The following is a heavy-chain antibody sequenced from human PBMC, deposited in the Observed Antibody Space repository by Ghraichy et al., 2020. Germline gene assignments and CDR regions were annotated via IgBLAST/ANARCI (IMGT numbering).Heavy chain of an antibody. Sequence: GGSLRLSCTASGFTFSDYYMSWIRQAPGKGLEWISNISSSSTDTNYADSVKGRFTISRDNAENSLYLQMNSLRAEDTAVYYCAREDVSGPLDHSYYMDLWGKGTTVTVSS. D-gene: IGHD3-3*01. CDR1: GFTFSDYY. J-gene: IGHJ6*03. V-gene: IGHV3-11*05. CDR3: AREDVSGPLDHSYYMDL. CDR2: ISSSSTDT.